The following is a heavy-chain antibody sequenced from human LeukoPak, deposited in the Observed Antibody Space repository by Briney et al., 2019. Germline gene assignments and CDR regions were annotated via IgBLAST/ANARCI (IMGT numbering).Heavy chain of an antibody. CDR1: GYTFTSYD. CDR2: MSPNSGDT. Sequence: ASVKVSCKTSGYTFTSYDFNWVRQATGQRPEWMGWMSPNSGDTGYAQEFQDRVTMTRNTSISTAYMELSSLRSDDTAVYYCARGPPNWGYDYWGPGTLVTVSS. J-gene: IGHJ4*02. D-gene: IGHD7-27*01. CDR3: ARGPPNWGYDY. V-gene: IGHV1-8*01.